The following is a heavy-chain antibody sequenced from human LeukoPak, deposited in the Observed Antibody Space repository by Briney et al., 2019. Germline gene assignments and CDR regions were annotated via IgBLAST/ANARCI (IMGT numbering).Heavy chain of an antibody. Sequence: SETLSLTCAVYGGSFSGYYWSWLRQPPGKGLEWIGEINHSGSTNYNPSLKSRVTISVDTSKNQFSPKLSSVTAADTAVYYCASSYYDFWSGYYFGQHFDYWGQGTLVTVSS. CDR3: ASSYYDFWSGYYFGQHFDY. J-gene: IGHJ4*02. CDR1: GGSFSGYY. D-gene: IGHD3-3*01. V-gene: IGHV4-34*01. CDR2: INHSGST.